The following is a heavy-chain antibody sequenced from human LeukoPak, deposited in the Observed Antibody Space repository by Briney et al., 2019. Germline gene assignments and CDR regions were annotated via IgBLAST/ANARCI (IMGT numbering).Heavy chain of an antibody. D-gene: IGHD5-24*01. CDR2: IYAGNSDA. J-gene: IGHJ4*02. CDR1: GYPFTTSW. CDR3: AIINHPDGRVY. V-gene: IGHV5-51*01. Sequence: PGESLKISCQGFGYPFTTSWIGWVRQLPGKGLEWTAIIYAGNSDAKYSPSFQGQVSISTDRSISTAYLHWSSLKAPDTAIYYCAIINHPDGRVYWGQGTLVTVSS.